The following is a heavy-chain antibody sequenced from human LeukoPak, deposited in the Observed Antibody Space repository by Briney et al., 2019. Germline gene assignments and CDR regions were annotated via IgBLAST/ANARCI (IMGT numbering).Heavy chain of an antibody. Sequence: AGTLSLTCAVSGYSISSGYYWGCIRPPPGKGLEWLGSIYHSDSTYYNPSLKSRVTISVDTSKNQFSLQLSSVTAADTAVYYCARDPILYCSGGSCYHDWGQGTLVTVSS. V-gene: IGHV4-38-2*02. CDR1: GYSISSGYY. CDR3: ARDPILYCSGGSCYHD. D-gene: IGHD2-15*01. J-gene: IGHJ4*02. CDR2: IYHSDST.